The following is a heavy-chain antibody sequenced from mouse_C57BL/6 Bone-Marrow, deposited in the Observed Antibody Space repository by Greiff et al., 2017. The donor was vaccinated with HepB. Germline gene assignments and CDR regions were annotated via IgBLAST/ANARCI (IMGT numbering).Heavy chain of an antibody. CDR3: AGDIHYGYLYAMDY. J-gene: IGHJ4*01. CDR2: ITHSGET. D-gene: IGHD1-2*01. CDR1: GFPITSGYY. Sequence: QVQLKESGPGLVKPSQSLFLTCSITGFPITSGYYWIWIRQSPGKPLEWMGYITHSGETFYNPSLQSPISITRETSKNQFFLQLNSVTTEDTAMYYCAGDIHYGYLYAMDYWGQGTSVTVSS. V-gene: IGHV12-3*01.